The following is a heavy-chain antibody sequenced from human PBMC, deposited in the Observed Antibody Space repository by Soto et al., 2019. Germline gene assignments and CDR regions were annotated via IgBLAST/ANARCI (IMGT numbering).Heavy chain of an antibody. CDR2: ISYDGSNK. V-gene: IGHV3-30*18. D-gene: IGHD6-13*01. Sequence: GGSLRLSCAASGFTFSSYGMHWVRQAPGKGLEWVAVISYDGSNKYYADSVKGRFTISRDNSKNTLYLQMNSLRAEDTAVYYCAKDSSWRLYYYYYMDVWGKGTTVTVSS. J-gene: IGHJ6*03. CDR3: AKDSSWRLYYYYYMDV. CDR1: GFTFSSYG.